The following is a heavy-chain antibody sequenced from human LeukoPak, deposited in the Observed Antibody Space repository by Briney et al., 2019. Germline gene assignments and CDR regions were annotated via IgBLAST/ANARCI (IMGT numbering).Heavy chain of an antibody. V-gene: IGHV3-66*01. CDR3: ARERGASGYSSSWYLGY. Sequence: GGSLRLSCAASGFIVSSNYMTWVRQAPGKGLEWVSVIYSGGSTYYADSVKGRFTISRDNSKNTLYLQMNSLRAEDTAVYYCARERGASGYSSSWYLGYWGQGTLVTVSS. D-gene: IGHD6-13*01. CDR2: IYSGGST. J-gene: IGHJ4*02. CDR1: GFIVSSNY.